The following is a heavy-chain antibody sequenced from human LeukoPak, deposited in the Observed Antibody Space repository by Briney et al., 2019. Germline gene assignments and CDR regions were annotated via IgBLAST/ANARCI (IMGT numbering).Heavy chain of an antibody. CDR1: GGSISSGGYY. V-gene: IGHV4-30-2*01. D-gene: IGHD2-15*01. Sequence: KASETLSLTCTVSGGSISSGGYYWSWIRQPPGKGLEWIGYIYHSGSTYYNPSLKSRVTISVDRSKNQFSLKLSSVTAADTAVYYCASGSQWSNAFDIWGQGTMVTVSS. J-gene: IGHJ3*02. CDR3: ASGSQWSNAFDI. CDR2: IYHSGST.